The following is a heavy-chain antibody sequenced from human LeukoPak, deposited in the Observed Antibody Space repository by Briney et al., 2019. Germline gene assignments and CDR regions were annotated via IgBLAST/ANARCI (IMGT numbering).Heavy chain of an antibody. CDR3: ARANFLYCSSTSCLFDY. V-gene: IGHV1-2*02. D-gene: IGHD2-2*01. CDR2: INPNDGDT. J-gene: IGHJ4*02. Sequence: ASVKVSCKASGYTFTDYYMHWVRQAPGQGFEWMGWINPNDGDTYYAQKFQGRVTMTRDTSISTAHMEVSRLRSDDTAVYYCARANFLYCSSTSCLFDYWGQGNLVTVSS. CDR1: GYTFTDYY.